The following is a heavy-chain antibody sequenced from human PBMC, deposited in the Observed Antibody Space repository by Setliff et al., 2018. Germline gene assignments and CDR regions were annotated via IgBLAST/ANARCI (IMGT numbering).Heavy chain of an antibody. J-gene: IGHJ5*01. CDR2: IINSGST. D-gene: IGHD6-25*01. CDR1: GGSFTGTTYY. CDR3: VGRDFSGGDS. Sequence: SETLSLTCTVSGGSFTGTTYYWGWIRQSPGKGLEWIGTIINSGSTYYNPSLKSRVTISISADTSNKSFSLNLFSVTAADTAVYYCVGRDFSGGDSWGHGTLVTVSS. V-gene: IGHV4-39*02.